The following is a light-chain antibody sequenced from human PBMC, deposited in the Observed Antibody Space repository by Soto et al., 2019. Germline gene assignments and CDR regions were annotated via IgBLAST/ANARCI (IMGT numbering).Light chain of an antibody. J-gene: IGLJ2*01. CDR3: SSYTSSSTI. Sequence: QSALTQPASVSGSPGQSITISCTGTSSDFGDYNYVSWYQQQPGKAPKLMIYDVTYRPSGISDRFSGSKSGYTASLTISGLQTEDEAVYYCSSYTSSSTIFGGGTKLTVL. V-gene: IGLV2-14*01. CDR1: SSDFGDYNY. CDR2: DVT.